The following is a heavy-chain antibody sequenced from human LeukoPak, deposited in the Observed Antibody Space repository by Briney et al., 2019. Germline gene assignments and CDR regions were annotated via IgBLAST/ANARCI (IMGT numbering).Heavy chain of an antibody. J-gene: IGHJ4*02. CDR1: GFTFSSYS. V-gene: IGHV3-21*01. CDR2: ISSSSSYI. D-gene: IGHD3-9*01. CDR3: ARDNDLLRYFDWPLDY. Sequence: GGSLRLSCAASGFTFSSYSMNWVRQAPGKGLEWVSSISSSSSYIYYADSVKGRFTISRDNAKNSLYLQMNSLRAEDTAVYYCARDNDLLRYFDWPLDYWGQGTLVTVSS.